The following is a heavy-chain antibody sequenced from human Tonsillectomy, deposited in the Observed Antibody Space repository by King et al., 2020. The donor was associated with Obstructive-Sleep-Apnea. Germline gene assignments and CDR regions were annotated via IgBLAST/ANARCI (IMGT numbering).Heavy chain of an antibody. CDR3: ARDASYYDSSAPI. V-gene: IGHV4-31*03. CDR1: GGSISSGGYY. CDR2: IYYSGST. D-gene: IGHD3-22*01. J-gene: IGHJ3*02. Sequence: QLQESGPGLVKPSQTLSLTCTVSGGSISSGGYYWSWIRQHPGKGLEWIGYIYYSGSTYYNQSLKSRVTISVDTSKHQFSLKLSAVTAADTAVYYCARDASYYDSSAPIWGKGTMVTVSS.